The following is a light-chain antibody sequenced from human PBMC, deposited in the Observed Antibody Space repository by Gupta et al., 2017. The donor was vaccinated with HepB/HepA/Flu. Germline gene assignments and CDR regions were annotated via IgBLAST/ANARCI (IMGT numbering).Light chain of an antibody. J-gene: IGKJ4*01. Sequence: EIQLTQSPSSLSASVGDRVTITCRASQSNSSYLNWYQQKPRKAPKLLIYAASSLQSGVPSRFSGSGCGTDFTLTISSLQPEDFAADYCQQRNSNPALTFGGGTKVEIK. CDR3: QQRNSNPALT. CDR2: AAS. CDR1: QSNSSY. V-gene: IGKV1-39*01.